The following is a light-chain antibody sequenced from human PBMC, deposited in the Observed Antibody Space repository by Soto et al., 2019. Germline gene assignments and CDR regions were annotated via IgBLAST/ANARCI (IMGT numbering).Light chain of an antibody. V-gene: IGLV2-14*01. CDR2: DVS. Sequence: QSVLTQPASVSGSPGQSITISCTGTSSDVGGYNYVSWYQQHPGKPPKLMIYDVSNRPSGVSNRFSGSKSGNTASLTISGLKAEDEADYYCSSYTSSSTPVFGGGTKLTVL. J-gene: IGLJ2*01. CDR3: SSYTSSSTPV. CDR1: SSDVGGYNY.